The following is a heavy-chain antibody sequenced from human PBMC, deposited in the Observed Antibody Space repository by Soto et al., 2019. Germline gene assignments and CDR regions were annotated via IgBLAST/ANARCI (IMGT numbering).Heavy chain of an antibody. V-gene: IGHV4-59*01. CDR3: ARHPKPAAGTRDGPTCFAL. CDR1: GGSISSYY. CDR2: IYYSGST. Sequence: SETLSLTCTVSGGSISSYYWSWIRQPPGKGLEWIGYIYYSGSTNYNPSLKSRVTISVDTSKNQFSLKLSSVTAADTAAYYCARHPKPAAGTRDGPTCFALCRQGTLVTVS. D-gene: IGHD6-13*01. J-gene: IGHJ5*02.